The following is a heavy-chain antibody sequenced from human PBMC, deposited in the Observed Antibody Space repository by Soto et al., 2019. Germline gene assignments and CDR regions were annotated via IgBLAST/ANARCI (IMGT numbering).Heavy chain of an antibody. V-gene: IGHV3-30-3*01. D-gene: IGHD3-3*01. CDR2: ISYDGSNK. CDR1: GFTFSSYA. CDR3: ARDNPLYDFWSGAGYYYYYMDV. J-gene: IGHJ6*03. Sequence: GGSLRLSCAASGFTFSSYAMHWVRQAPGKGLEWVAVISYDGSNKYYADSVKGRFTISRDNSKNTLYLQMNSLRAEDTAVYYCARDNPLYDFWSGAGYYYYYMDVWGKGTTVTVSS.